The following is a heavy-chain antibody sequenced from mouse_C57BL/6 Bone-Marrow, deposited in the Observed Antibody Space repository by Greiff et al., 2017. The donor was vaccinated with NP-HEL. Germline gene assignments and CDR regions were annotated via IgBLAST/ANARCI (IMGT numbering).Heavy chain of an antibody. J-gene: IGHJ4*01. CDR3: GRWVTTVNYYAMDY. D-gene: IGHD2-2*01. CDR2: IYPGDGDT. Sequence: QVQLKQSGPELVKPGASVKISCKASGYAFSSSWMNWVKQRPGTGLEWIGRIYPGDGDTNYNGKFKGKATLTADKSSSTAYMQLSSLTSEDSAVYFCGRWVTTVNYYAMDYWGQGTSVTVSS. V-gene: IGHV1-82*01. CDR1: GYAFSSSW.